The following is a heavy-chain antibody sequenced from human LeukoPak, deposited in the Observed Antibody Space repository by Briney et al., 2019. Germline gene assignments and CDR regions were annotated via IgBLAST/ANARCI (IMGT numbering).Heavy chain of an antibody. CDR1: GYTFTSYD. V-gene: IGHV1-8*02. CDR3: ARFVSGPKSPTDY. CDR2: MNPNSGNT. J-gene: IGHJ4*02. D-gene: IGHD3-10*01. Sequence: ASVKVSCKASGYTFTSYDINWVRQATGQGLEWMGWMNPNSGNTGYAQKFQGRVTMTTDTSTSTAYMELSSLRSEDTAVYYCARFVSGPKSPTDYWGQGTLVTVSS.